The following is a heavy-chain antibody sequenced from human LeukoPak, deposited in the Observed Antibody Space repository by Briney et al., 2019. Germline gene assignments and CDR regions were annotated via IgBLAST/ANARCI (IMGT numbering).Heavy chain of an antibody. CDR3: ARGRSGYYYSKPLSD. CDR1: GYTFTSYG. D-gene: IGHD3-22*01. CDR2: ISAYNGNT. Sequence: GASVKVSCKASGYTFTSYGISWVRQAPGQGLEWMGWISAYNGNTNYAQKLQGRVTMTRNTSISTAYMELSSLRSEDTAVYYCARGRSGYYYSKPLSDWGQGTLVTVSS. V-gene: IGHV1-18*01. J-gene: IGHJ4*02.